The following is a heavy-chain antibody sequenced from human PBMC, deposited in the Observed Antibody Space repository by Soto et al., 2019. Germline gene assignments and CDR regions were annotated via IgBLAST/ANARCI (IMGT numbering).Heavy chain of an antibody. V-gene: IGHV4-39*01. Sequence: SETLSLTCTVSGGSIGSSNYYWGWIRQPPGKGLEWIGSIYYSGSTYHNPPLKSRVTISKDTSKNQFSLKLSSVTAADTAVYYCAVGSSGFYYIYWGQGIQVTVSS. CDR1: GGSIGSSNYY. D-gene: IGHD1-26*01. CDR2: IYYSGST. J-gene: IGHJ4*02. CDR3: AVGSSGFYYIY.